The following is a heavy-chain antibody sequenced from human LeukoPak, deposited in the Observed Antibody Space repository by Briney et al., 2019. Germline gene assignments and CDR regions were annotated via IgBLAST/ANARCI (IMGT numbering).Heavy chain of an antibody. CDR3: ARHDVGRHYFDY. CDR2: IYYSGST. Sequence: SETLSLTCTVSGGSISSSRYYWGWIRQPPGKGLEWIGSIYYSGSTYYNPSLKSRVTKSVDTSKNQFSLKLTPVTAADTAFYYCARHDVGRHYFDYWGQGTLVTVSS. D-gene: IGHD2-15*01. V-gene: IGHV4-39*01. J-gene: IGHJ4*02. CDR1: GGSISSSRYY.